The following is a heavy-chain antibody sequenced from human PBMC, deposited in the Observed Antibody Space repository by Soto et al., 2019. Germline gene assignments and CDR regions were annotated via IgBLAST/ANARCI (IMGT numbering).Heavy chain of an antibody. J-gene: IGHJ5*02. CDR1: GFTFSDYY. Sequence: QVQLVESGGGLVKPGGSLRLSCAASGFTFSDYYMSWIRQAPGKGLEWVSYISSSSSYTNYADSVKGRFTISRDNAKNSLYLQMNSLRAEDTAVYYCARAQFSSGWAGFDPWGQGTLVTVSS. CDR2: ISSSSSYT. CDR3: ARAQFSSGWAGFDP. V-gene: IGHV3-11*05. D-gene: IGHD6-25*01.